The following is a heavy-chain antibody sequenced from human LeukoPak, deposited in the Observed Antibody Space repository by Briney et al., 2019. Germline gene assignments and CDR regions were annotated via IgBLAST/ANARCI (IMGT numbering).Heavy chain of an antibody. V-gene: IGHV4-59*08. CDR3: ARGFGYGSGNYHTKPLLFGFDP. J-gene: IGHJ5*02. D-gene: IGHD3-10*01. CDR2: IIYSGST. CDR1: GDSISSYY. Sequence: EASETLSLTCSVSGDSISSYYWTWIRQSPGKGLEWIGNIIYSGSTDYNPSLKSRVTISVDTSRNLFSLNLNSVTAADTAIYYCARGFGYGSGNYHTKPLLFGFDPWGQGTLVTVSS.